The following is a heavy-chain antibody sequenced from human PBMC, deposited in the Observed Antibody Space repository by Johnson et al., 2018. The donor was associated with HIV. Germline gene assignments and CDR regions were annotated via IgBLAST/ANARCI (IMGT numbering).Heavy chain of an antibody. CDR1: AFTFSNYA. J-gene: IGHJ3*02. Sequence: QVQLVESGGGVVQPGRSLRLACAASAFTFSNYAMHWVRQAPGKGLEWVAVISYDGSNKYYADYVKGRFTISSDNSKNTMYLQMNSLRAEDTAVYYCAKDPGITMIAHAFDIWGQGTMVTVSS. CDR3: AKDPGITMIAHAFDI. CDR2: ISYDGSNK. V-gene: IGHV3-30*18. D-gene: IGHD3-22*01.